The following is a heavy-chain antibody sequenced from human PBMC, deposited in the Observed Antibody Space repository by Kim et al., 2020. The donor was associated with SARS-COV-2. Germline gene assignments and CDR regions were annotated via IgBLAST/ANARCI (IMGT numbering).Heavy chain of an antibody. D-gene: IGHD3-3*01. V-gene: IGHV3-74*01. CDR1: GFTFSSYW. CDR2: INSDGSST. Sequence: GGSLRLSCAASGFTFSSYWMHWVRQAPGKGLVWVSRINSDGSSTSYADSVKGRFTISRDNAKNTLYLQMNSLRAEDTAVYYCARAKYYDFWSGAFDIWGQGTMVTVSS. CDR3: ARAKYYDFWSGAFDI. J-gene: IGHJ3*02.